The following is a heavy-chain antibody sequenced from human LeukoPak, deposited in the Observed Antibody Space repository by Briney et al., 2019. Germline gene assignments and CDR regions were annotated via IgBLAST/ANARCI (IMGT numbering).Heavy chain of an antibody. CDR1: GGSTCSSSYY. D-gene: IGHD1-26*01. CDR2: INYSGST. CDR3: ARSLSGSYPTYYFDY. V-gene: IGHV4-39*01. J-gene: IGHJ4*02. Sequence: SETLSLTCTVSGGSTCSSSYYWGWIRPPPGKGLEWIGSINYSGSTHYHPSPQNRVTISVDTSKNPFSLKLSSVTAADTAVYYCARSLSGSYPTYYFDYWGQGTLVTVSS.